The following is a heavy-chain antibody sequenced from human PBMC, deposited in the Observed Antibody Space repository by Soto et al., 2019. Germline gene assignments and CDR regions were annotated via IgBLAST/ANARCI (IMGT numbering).Heavy chain of an antibody. Sequence: QVQLVQSGAEVKKPGASVKVSCKASGYTFTGYSMHWVRQAPGQGLEWMGWINPNSGGTNYAQKFQGWVTMTRDTSISTAYMELSRLRSDDTAVYYCARDLSIAVAGTLYYYYGMDVWGQVTTVTVSS. CDR3: ARDLSIAVAGTLYYYYGMDV. CDR2: INPNSGGT. V-gene: IGHV1-2*04. D-gene: IGHD6-19*01. CDR1: GYTFTGYS. J-gene: IGHJ6*02.